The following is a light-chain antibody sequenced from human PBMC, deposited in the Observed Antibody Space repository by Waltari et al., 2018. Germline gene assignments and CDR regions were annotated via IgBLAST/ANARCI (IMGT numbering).Light chain of an antibody. J-gene: IGKJ4*01. CDR3: QQRSSWPLT. Sequence: EIVLTQSPATLSFSPGETATLSCRASQSVSTYLAWYQQKPGQAPRLLIFDASNRATGIPARFSGSGSGTDFTLTISSLEPEDFAIYYCQQRSSWPLTFGGGTKVEIK. CDR1: QSVSTY. V-gene: IGKV3-11*01. CDR2: DAS.